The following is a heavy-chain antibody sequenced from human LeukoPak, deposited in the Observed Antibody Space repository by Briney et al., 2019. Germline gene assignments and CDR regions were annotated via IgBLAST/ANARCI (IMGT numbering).Heavy chain of an antibody. J-gene: IGHJ6*02. CDR1: GGSISSYY. CDR3: ARDTDTGRMDV. Sequence: SETLSLTCTVSGGSISSYYWSWIRQPPRKGLEWIGYIYYSGSTNYNPSLKSRVTISVDTSKNQFSLKLSSVTAADTAVYYCARDTDTGRMDVWGQGTTVTVSS. V-gene: IGHV4-59*01. D-gene: IGHD5-18*01. CDR2: IYYSGST.